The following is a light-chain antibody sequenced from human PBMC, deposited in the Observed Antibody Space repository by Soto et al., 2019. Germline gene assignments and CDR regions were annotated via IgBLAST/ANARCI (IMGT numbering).Light chain of an antibody. CDR3: QQYKSYPYT. J-gene: IGKJ2*01. CDR1: QSISIW. Sequence: DIQMTQSPSTLSASVGDRVTITCRASQSISIWLAWYQQKPGKAPKLLLYKASSLESGVPSRFSGSGSGTEFTLTISSLQPYDFATYYCQQYKSYPYTFGQGTKLEIK. V-gene: IGKV1-5*03. CDR2: KAS.